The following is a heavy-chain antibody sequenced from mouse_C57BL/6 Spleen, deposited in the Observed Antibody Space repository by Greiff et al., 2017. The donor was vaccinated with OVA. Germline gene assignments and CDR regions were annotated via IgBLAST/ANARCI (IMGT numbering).Heavy chain of an antibody. V-gene: IGHV1-69*01. Sequence: QVQLQQPGAELVMPGASVKLSCKASGYTFTSYWMHWVKQRPGQGLEWIGEIDPSDSYTNYNQKFKGKSTLTVDKSSSTAYMQLSSLTSEDSAVYYCARKDGSYYYAMDYWGQGTSVTVSS. D-gene: IGHD1-1*01. J-gene: IGHJ4*01. CDR3: ARKDGSYYYAMDY. CDR1: GYTFTSYW. CDR2: IDPSDSYT.